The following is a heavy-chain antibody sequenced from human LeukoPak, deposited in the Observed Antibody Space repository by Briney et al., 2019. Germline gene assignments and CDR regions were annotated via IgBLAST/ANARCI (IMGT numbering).Heavy chain of an antibody. CDR1: GITFSSYF. D-gene: IGHD1-26*01. CDR3: ASSGSYRFGY. CDR2: ITASGTAM. J-gene: IGHJ4*02. V-gene: IGHV3-48*02. Sequence: WGSLRPPSSASGITFSSYFMNWVRQAPGKGLEWVSHITASGTAMFYADSVKGRFTISRDNAKNSLYLQMNSLRDEDTAVYYCASSGSYRFGYWGQGTLVTVSS.